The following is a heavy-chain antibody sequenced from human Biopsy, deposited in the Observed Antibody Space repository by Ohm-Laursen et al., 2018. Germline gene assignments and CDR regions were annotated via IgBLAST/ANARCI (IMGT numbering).Heavy chain of an antibody. V-gene: IGHV1-24*01. CDR3: AADINVWNVNY. CDR1: GYTLTELS. D-gene: IGHD1-1*01. CDR2: FAPENGKT. Sequence: SSVKVSCNVSGYTLTELSMHWVRQAPGKGLEWMGGFAPENGKTVYAQNFQARVSMTEDISTDTAYMELRSLRSEDTAVYYCAADINVWNVNYWGQGTQVTVSS. J-gene: IGHJ4*02.